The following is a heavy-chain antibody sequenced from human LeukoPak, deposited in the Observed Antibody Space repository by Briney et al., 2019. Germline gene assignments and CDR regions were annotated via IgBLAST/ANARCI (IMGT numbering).Heavy chain of an antibody. J-gene: IGHJ4*02. CDR3: ARGYSSSWNYFDY. Sequence: SEALSLTCTVSGGSISNYWWSWIRQPPGKGLEWIGYVFDSGGTNYNPSLKSRVTISVDTSKKQFSLGLSSVTAADTAVYYCARGYSSSWNYFDYWGLGTLVTVSS. D-gene: IGHD6-13*01. V-gene: IGHV4-59*01. CDR1: GGSISNYW. CDR2: VFDSGGT.